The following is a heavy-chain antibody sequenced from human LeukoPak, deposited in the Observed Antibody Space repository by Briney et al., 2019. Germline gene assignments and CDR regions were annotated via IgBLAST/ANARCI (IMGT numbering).Heavy chain of an antibody. D-gene: IGHD3/OR15-3a*01. CDR3: ARERYDYLTGNRGFDY. CDR2: INLSGDTK. CDR1: GFIFSDHY. Sequence: PGGSLRLSCAASGFIFSDHYMSWIRQAPGEGLEWISYINLSGDTKDYEDSVKGRFTISRDNAQNSLYLQMNSLRAGDTAVYYCARERYDYLTGNRGFDYWGQGTLVTVSS. V-gene: IGHV3-11*01. J-gene: IGHJ4*02.